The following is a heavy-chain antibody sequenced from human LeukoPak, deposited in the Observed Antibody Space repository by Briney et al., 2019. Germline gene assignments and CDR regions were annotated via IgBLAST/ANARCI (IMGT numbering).Heavy chain of an antibody. V-gene: IGHV1-8*01. Sequence: ASXXXXXKASGYTFTSYDINWVRQATGQGLEWMGWMNPNSGNTGYAQKFQGRVTMTRNTSISTDYMELSSLRSEDTAVYYCARRRIIRDSSGYYFRLNWFDPWGQGTLVTVSS. J-gene: IGHJ5*02. D-gene: IGHD3-22*01. CDR2: MNPNSGNT. CDR3: ARRRIIRDSSGYYFRLNWFDP. CDR1: GYTFTSYD.